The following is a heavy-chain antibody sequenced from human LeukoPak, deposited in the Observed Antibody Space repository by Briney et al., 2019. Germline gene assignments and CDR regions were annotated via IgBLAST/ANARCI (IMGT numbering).Heavy chain of an antibody. Sequence: PSETLSLTCTVSGGSISSYYWSWIRQPAGKGLEWLGRIYTSGSTNYNPSLKSRVTMSVDTSKNQFSLKLSSVTAADTAVYYCAREYLPDINYYYYGMDVWGQGTTVTVSS. J-gene: IGHJ6*02. D-gene: IGHD5-12*01. CDR1: GGSISSYY. CDR3: AREYLPDINYYYYGMDV. CDR2: IYTSGST. V-gene: IGHV4-4*07.